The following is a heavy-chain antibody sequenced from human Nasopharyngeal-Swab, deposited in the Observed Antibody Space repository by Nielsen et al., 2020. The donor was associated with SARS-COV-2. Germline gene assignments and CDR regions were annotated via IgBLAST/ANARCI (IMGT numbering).Heavy chain of an antibody. D-gene: IGHD3-9*01. V-gene: IGHV4-59*01. J-gene: IGHJ4*02. Sequence: WIPQPPGKGLEWIGYIYYSGSTNYNPSLKSRVTISVDTSKNQFSLKLSSVTAADTAVYYCASGLNWFPFDYWGQGTLVTVSS. CDR3: ASGLNWFPFDY. CDR2: IYYSGST.